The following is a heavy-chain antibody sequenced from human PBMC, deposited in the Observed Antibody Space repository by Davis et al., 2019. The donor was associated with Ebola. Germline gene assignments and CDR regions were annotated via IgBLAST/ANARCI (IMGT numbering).Heavy chain of an antibody. D-gene: IGHD3-22*01. CDR3: VKGFPYDSSGYFLYDAFDI. Sequence: GESLKISCEASGFTFSTYWMSWVRQAPGKGLEWVANIKQDGSEKYYVDSVKGRFTISRDNAKNSLYLQMNTLKASDTAMYYCVKGFPYDSSGYFLYDAFDIWGQGTMVTVSS. V-gene: IGHV3-7*03. J-gene: IGHJ3*02. CDR2: IKQDGSEK. CDR1: GFTFSTYW.